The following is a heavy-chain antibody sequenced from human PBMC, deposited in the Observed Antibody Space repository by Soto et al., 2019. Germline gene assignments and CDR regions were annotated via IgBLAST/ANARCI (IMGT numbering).Heavy chain of an antibody. CDR2: IYYSGST. D-gene: IGHD5-12*01. Sequence: SETLSLTCTVSGGSISSYYWSWIRQPPGKGLEWIGYIYYSGSTNYNPSLKSRVTISVDTSKNQFSLKLSSVTAADTAVYYCARSGYSGYDLSNWFDPWGQGTLVTVSS. V-gene: IGHV4-59*01. J-gene: IGHJ5*02. CDR3: ARSGYSGYDLSNWFDP. CDR1: GGSISSYY.